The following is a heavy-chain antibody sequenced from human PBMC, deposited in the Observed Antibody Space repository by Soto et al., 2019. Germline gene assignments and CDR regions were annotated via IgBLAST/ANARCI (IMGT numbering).Heavy chain of an antibody. CDR1: GFTLSDYY. CDR3: ARLRQSSFDS. CDR2: IRNKAYRDTT. Sequence: GGSLRLSCAASGFTLSDYYMDWVRQAPGKGLEWVGRIRNKAYRDTTEYAASVKGRFTISRDDSKTSLYLQMNSLTTEDTAVYYCARLRQSSFDSWGQGTLVTVSS. V-gene: IGHV3-72*01. J-gene: IGHJ4*02.